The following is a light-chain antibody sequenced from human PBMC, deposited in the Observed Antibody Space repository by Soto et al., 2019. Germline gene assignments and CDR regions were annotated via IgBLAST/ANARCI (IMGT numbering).Light chain of an antibody. CDR3: HQAHTLLYT. CDR1: QHIDRW. J-gene: IGKJ3*01. Sequence: DIQLTQSPSSVSASVGDRVTITCRANQHIDRWLAWFQQKPGKAPELLIYGASILESWVPSRFNGSRSGTHFTLTISGLQPEVFETYYLHQAHTLLYTFGPGTKVDMK. V-gene: IGKV1-12*01. CDR2: GAS.